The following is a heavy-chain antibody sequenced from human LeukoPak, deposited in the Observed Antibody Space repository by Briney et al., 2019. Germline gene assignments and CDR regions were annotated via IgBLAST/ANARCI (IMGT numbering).Heavy chain of an antibody. Sequence: ASVKVSCKVSGYTLTELSMHWVRQAPGKGLEWMGGFDPEDGETIYAQKFQGRVTMTEDTSTDTAYMELSSLRSEDTAVYYCATWVAAAGTFDYWGQGTQVTVSS. CDR2: FDPEDGET. J-gene: IGHJ4*02. V-gene: IGHV1-24*01. D-gene: IGHD6-13*01. CDR1: GYTLTELS. CDR3: ATWVAAAGTFDY.